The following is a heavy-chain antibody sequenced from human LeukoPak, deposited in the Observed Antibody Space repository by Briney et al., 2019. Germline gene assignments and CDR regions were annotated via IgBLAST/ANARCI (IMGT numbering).Heavy chain of an antibody. J-gene: IGHJ4*02. CDR3: ARVAVDGYNLDY. Sequence: ASVKVSCKASGYTFTSYDINWVRQATGQGLEWMGWMNPNSVNTGYAQKFQGRVTMTRNTSISTAYMELSSLRSEDTAVYYCARVAVDGYNLDYWGQGTLVTVSS. V-gene: IGHV1-8*01. CDR2: MNPNSVNT. CDR1: GYTFTSYD. D-gene: IGHD5-24*01.